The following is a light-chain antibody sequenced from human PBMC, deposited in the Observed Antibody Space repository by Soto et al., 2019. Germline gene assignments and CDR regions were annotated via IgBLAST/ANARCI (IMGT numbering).Light chain of an antibody. J-gene: IGLJ1*01. CDR2: EVS. CDR3: NAQADNGKHV. Sequence: QSALTQPPSASGSPGQSVTISCTGSSSDVGHSNFVSWYQQHPGKGPKLIIYEVSKRPSGVPDRFSGSKSGNTASLSVSGLQDEYEADYFCNAQADNGKHVFGPGTKLTVL. V-gene: IGLV2-8*01. CDR1: SSDVGHSNF.